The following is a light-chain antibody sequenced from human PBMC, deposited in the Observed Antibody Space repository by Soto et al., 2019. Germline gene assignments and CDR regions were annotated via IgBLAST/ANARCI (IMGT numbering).Light chain of an antibody. CDR2: GAS. V-gene: IGKV3-20*01. CDR1: QSLNYNY. CDR3: QQFDDSVT. J-gene: IGKJ5*01. Sequence: IVLTQSPGTLSLTPGERATPSCRASQSLNYNYLAWYQQKPGQAPRLLMYGASDRATGTPGRFSGSGSGTDFTLTISGLEPEDSAVYYCQQFDDSVTFGQGTRLEIK.